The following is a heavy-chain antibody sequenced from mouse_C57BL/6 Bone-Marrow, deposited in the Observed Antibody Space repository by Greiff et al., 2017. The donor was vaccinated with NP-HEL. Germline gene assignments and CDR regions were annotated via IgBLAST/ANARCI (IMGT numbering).Heavy chain of an antibody. CDR2: IYPGDGDT. J-gene: IGHJ2*01. Sequence: VKLMESGAELVKPGASVKISCKASGYAFSSYWMNWVKQRPGKGLEWIGQIYPGDGDTNYNGKFKGKATLTADQSSSTAYMQLSSLTSEYSAVYFCARWGFYYYFDYWGQGTTLTVSS. D-gene: IGHD2-1*01. CDR1: GYAFSSYW. V-gene: IGHV1-80*01. CDR3: ARWGFYYYFDY.